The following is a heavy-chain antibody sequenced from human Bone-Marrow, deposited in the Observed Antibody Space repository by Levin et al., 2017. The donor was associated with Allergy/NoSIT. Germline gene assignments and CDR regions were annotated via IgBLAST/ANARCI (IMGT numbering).Heavy chain of an antibody. CDR3: TTVFEYDIWTGYYYISHI. CDR2: IKSKTDGGTT. CDR1: GFTFSNTW. V-gene: IGHV3-15*01. J-gene: IGHJ3*02. D-gene: IGHD3/OR15-3a*01. Sequence: PGGSLRLSCATSGFTFSNTWMSWVRQAPGKGLEWVGRIKSKTDGGTTDFAEPVEGRFSISRDDSKNTLYLQMNSLKTEDTAVYYCTTVFEYDIWTGYYYISHIWGQGTLVTVSP.